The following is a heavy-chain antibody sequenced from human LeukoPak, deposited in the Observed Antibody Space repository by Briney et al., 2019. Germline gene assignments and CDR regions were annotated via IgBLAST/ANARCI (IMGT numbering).Heavy chain of an antibody. CDR1: GFTFSSYG. J-gene: IGHJ4*02. Sequence: GGSLRLSCAASGFTFSSYGMHWVRQAPGKGLEWVAFIWSDGSKTYYADSVKGRFTISRDNSRNRLYLEMNSLRAEDTAVYYCAKESGGASKFDNWGQGTLVTVSS. D-gene: IGHD1-26*01. CDR2: IWSDGSKT. V-gene: IGHV3-33*03. CDR3: AKESGGASKFDN.